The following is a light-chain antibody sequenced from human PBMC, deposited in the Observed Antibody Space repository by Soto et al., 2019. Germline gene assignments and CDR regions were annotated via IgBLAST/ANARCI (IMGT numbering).Light chain of an antibody. V-gene: IGKV3-11*01. CDR2: DAS. CDR3: QQHRNWPPLT. Sequence: EIVLTQSPGTLSLSPGERAALSCRTSQSVSSYLAWYQQKPGQAPRLLIYDASNRATGIPARFSGSGSGTDFTLTISSLEPEDFAVYYCQQHRNWPPLTFGGGTKVDIK. CDR1: QSVSSY. J-gene: IGKJ4*01.